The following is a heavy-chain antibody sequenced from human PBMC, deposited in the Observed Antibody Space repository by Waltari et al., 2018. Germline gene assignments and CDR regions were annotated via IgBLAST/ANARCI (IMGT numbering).Heavy chain of an antibody. V-gene: IGHV4-34*01. D-gene: IGHD3-22*01. Sequence: QVQLQLWGAGLLKPSETLSLTCAVYGGSFRTYYWTWLRQPPGMGLEWIGEIKHTGNTNYNPSLKSRVTLSIDTSKSQISLNLRSVTAADTAVYYCERPLPVGGYYWDLWAQGTLVTVSS. CDR2: IKHTGNT. CDR3: ERPLPVGGYYWDL. J-gene: IGHJ5*02. CDR1: GGSFRTYY.